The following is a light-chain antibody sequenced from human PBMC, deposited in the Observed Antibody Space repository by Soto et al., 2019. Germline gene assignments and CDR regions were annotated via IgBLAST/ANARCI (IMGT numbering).Light chain of an antibody. CDR3: SSYTSKSSLI. CDR2: EVR. V-gene: IGLV2-14*01. CDR1: SSDVGGYNY. Sequence: QSVLTQPRSVSGSPGQSVTISCTGTSSDVGGYNYVSWYQQHPGKAPKLIIYEVRNRPSGISFRFSGSKSGNTASLTISGLQAEDEADYYCSSYTSKSSLIFGGGTKVTVL. J-gene: IGLJ2*01.